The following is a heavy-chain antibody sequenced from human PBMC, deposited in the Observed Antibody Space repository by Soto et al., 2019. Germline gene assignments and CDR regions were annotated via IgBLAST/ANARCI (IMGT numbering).Heavy chain of an antibody. CDR3: ARELDGLDV. CDR2: IDSSGRNI. V-gene: IGHV3-21*04. Sequence: GGSLRLSCAAFGGGFSTYGMNRVRQAPGKGPEWVSSIDSSGRNIYYADPVQGRFTISRDNAKNSLYLQMNSLRAEDTAVYYCARELDGLDVWGQGTTVTVSS. J-gene: IGHJ6*02. CDR1: GGGFSTYG.